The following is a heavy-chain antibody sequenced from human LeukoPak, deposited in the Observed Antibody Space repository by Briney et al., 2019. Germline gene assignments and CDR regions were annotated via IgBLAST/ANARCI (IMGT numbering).Heavy chain of an antibody. CDR3: AKDRHYMSSWYGAGDS. J-gene: IGHJ4*02. Sequence: GGSLRLSCAASGFTVSSYGMTWVRQAPGKGLERVSSFSGSGGGTYYADSVKGRFTISRDNSKNTLYLQMNSLRAEDTAVYYCAKDRHYMSSWYGAGDSWGQGTLVTVSS. D-gene: IGHD6-19*01. V-gene: IGHV3-23*01. CDR2: FSGSGGGT. CDR1: GFTVSSYG.